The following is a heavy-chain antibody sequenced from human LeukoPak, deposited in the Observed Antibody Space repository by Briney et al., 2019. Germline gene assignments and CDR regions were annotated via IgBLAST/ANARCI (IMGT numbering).Heavy chain of an antibody. J-gene: IGHJ3*02. D-gene: IGHD5-18*01. CDR2: IYYSGST. CDR3: ARFRLPNAFDI. CDR1: GGPISSGGYY. V-gene: IGHV4-31*03. Sequence: SETLSLTCTVSGGPISSGGYYWSWIRQHPGKGLEWIGYIYYSGSTYYNPSLKSRVTISVDTSKNQFSLKLSSVTAADTAVYYCARFRLPNAFDIWGQGTMVTVSS.